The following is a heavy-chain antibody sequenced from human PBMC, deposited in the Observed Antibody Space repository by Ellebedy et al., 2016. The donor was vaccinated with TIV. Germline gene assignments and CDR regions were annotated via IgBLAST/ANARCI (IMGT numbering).Heavy chain of an antibody. CDR2: IYYTGRT. CDR3: AGSVAHNWFDP. J-gene: IGHJ5*02. CDR1: GGSISSYF. D-gene: IGHD1-26*01. V-gene: IGHV4-59*08. Sequence: MPSETLSLTCTVSGGSISSYFWNWIRQSPGKGLEWIGSIYYTGRTTYNPSLNIRVTISLEMSKNQFSLKLNSVTAADTAVYYCAGSVAHNWFDPWGRGTLVTVSS.